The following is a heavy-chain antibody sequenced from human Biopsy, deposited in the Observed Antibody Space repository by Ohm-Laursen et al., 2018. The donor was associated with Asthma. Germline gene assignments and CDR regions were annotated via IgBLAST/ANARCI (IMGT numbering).Heavy chain of an antibody. Sequence: SLRLSCAASGFNFSYYSMSWVRQAPGKGLEWVAVISYDGSNKYYADSVKGRFTISRDNAKNSLYLQMNSLRDEDTAVYYCARFKRGYSYGYAGVFDYWGQGTMVTVSS. CDR3: ARFKRGYSYGYAGVFDY. D-gene: IGHD5-18*01. CDR1: GFNFSYYS. CDR2: ISYDGSNK. V-gene: IGHV3-30*03. J-gene: IGHJ4*02.